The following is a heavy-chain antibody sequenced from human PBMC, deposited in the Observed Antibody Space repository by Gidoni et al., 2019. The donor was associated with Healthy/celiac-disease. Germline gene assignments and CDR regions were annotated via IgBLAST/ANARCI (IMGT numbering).Heavy chain of an antibody. CDR2: MNPNSGNT. CDR1: GYTFTSYD. V-gene: IGHV1-8*01. CDR3: ARQGPELELRVFDP. Sequence: QVQLVQSGAEVKKPGASVTVSCKASGYTFTSYDINWVRQATGQGLEWMGWMNPNSGNTGYAQKFQGRVTMTRNTSISTAYMELSSLRSEDTAVYYCARQGPELELRVFDPWGQGTLVTVSS. D-gene: IGHD1-7*01. J-gene: IGHJ5*02.